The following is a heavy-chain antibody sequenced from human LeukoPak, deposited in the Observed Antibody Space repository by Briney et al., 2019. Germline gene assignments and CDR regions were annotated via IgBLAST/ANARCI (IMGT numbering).Heavy chain of an antibody. Sequence: PGGSLRLSCAASGFTFSSYAMHWVRQAPGKGLEGVAVISYDGSNKYYADSVKGRFTISRDNSKNTLYLQMNSLRAGDTAVYSCARALYGYNDYYYYGMDVWGQGTTVTVSS. CDR3: ARALYGYNDYYYYGMDV. J-gene: IGHJ6*02. D-gene: IGHD5-24*01. CDR2: ISYDGSNK. V-gene: IGHV3-30-3*01. CDR1: GFTFSSYA.